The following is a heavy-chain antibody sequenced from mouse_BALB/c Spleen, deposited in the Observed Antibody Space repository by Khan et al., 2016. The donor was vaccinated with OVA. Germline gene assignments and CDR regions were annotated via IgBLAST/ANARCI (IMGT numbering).Heavy chain of an antibody. CDR2: VNPNTDNI. J-gene: IGHJ3*01. CDR1: GYSFTLYY. D-gene: IGHD2-14*01. Sequence: VQLKQSGPDLVKPGASVKISCKASGYSFTLYYMSWVKQSHGKSLEWIGRVNPNTDNINYNQEFKGKAILTVDKSSNTAYMELRSLTSEDSAVYFCAIGYDFFASWGQGTLVTVSA. CDR3: AIGYDFFAS. V-gene: IGHV1-26*01.